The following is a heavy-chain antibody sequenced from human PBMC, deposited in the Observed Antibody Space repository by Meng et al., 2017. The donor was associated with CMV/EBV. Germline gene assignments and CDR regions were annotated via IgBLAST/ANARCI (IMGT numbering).Heavy chain of an antibody. CDR1: GFTFNTYE. Sequence: GESLKTSCTASGFTFNTYEMNWVRQAPGKGLEWVSYISSNGNTIFYADFVKGRFTVSRGNPKNSLYLQMNSLRADDTAVYYCARWYCSTTSCLFDYWGKGALVTVSS. J-gene: IGHJ4*02. CDR2: ISSNGNTI. D-gene: IGHD2-2*01. V-gene: IGHV3-48*03. CDR3: ARWYCSTTSCLFDY.